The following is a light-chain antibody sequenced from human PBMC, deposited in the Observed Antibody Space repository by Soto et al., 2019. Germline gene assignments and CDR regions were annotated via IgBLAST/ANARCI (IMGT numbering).Light chain of an antibody. CDR2: ENS. CDR1: RSNIGVNY. CDR3: ATWDTSLRGAV. J-gene: IGLJ1*01. V-gene: IGLV1-51*01. Sequence: QSVLTQPPSVSAAPGQKVTISCSGTRSNIGVNYVSWYQQHVPGTVPKLLSYENSQRPSGIPDRFSASKSGTTATLAITGLQTGDEADYYCATWDTSLRGAVFGSGTKLTVL.